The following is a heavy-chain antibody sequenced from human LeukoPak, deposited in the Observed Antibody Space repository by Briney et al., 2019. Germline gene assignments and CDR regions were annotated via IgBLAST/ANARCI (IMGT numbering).Heavy chain of an antibody. D-gene: IGHD3-10*01. V-gene: IGHV5-51*01. J-gene: IGHJ5*02. Sequence: GEALEISYKACGYSFTNYWIGGGRPMAGKGVGWMGVIYPDDGDIRYRPSFQAQVTISADQSISPVYLQWSSLNASATAMYYCARNHIPHASGSYRGNWKFDPWGQGTLVTVSS. CDR2: IYPDDGDI. CDR1: GYSFTNYW. CDR3: ARNHIPHASGSYRGNWKFDP.